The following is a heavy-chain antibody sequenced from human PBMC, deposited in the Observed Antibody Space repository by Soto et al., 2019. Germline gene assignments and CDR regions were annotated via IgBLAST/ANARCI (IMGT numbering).Heavy chain of an antibody. V-gene: IGHV3-11*06. J-gene: IGHJ4*02. CDR2: ISSRSSLT. D-gene: IGHD1-26*01. Sequence: QVQLVDSGGGLVKPGGSLRLSCAASGFTFSDYYMSWIRQAPGKGLEWVSYISSRSSLTNYADSVRGRFTISRDNAKNSMYLQMDSLRAEDTALYYCVRQVPWELTAFDYWGQGTLVTVSS. CDR3: VRQVPWELTAFDY. CDR1: GFTFSDYY.